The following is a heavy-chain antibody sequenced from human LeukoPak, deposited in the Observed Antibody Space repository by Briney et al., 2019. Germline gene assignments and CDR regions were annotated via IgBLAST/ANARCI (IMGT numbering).Heavy chain of an antibody. CDR3: AKAAQIMVVTAIPDS. V-gene: IGHV3-30*18. Sequence: PGGSLRLSCAASGFTFSSYGMHWVRQAPGRGLEWLAIISYNRGFRYYADSVKGQFTVSRDNSKNTLYLHMNTVRADDTAVYYCAKAAQIMVVTAIPDSWGQGALVTVSS. J-gene: IGHJ5*01. D-gene: IGHD2-21*02. CDR2: ISYNRGFR. CDR1: GFTFSSYG.